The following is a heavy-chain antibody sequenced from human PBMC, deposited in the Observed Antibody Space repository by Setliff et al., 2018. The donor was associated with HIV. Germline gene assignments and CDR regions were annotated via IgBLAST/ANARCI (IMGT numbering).Heavy chain of an antibody. CDR2: VYPTGST. D-gene: IGHD6-19*01. CDR1: GGSISSYY. V-gene: IGHV4-4*07. Sequence: SETLSLTCTVSGGSISSYYWGWIRQPAGKGLEWIGRVYPTGSTNYNPSLRSRVTMSVDTSKNQFSLKLSSVTAADTAVYYCARGPPGSSIGWYVGYWGQGTLVTVSS. CDR3: ARGPPGSSIGWYVGY. J-gene: IGHJ4*02.